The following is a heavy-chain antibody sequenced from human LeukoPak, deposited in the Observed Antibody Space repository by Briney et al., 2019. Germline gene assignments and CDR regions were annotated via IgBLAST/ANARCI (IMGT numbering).Heavy chain of an antibody. Sequence: PSETLSLTCTVSGGSVSSGSYYWSWIRQPPGKGLEWIGYIYYSGSTNYNPSLKSRVTISVDTSKNQFSLKLSSVTAADTAVYYCARHCPDKRLRYFDWLSLKYYYYGMDVWGQGTTVTVSS. D-gene: IGHD3-9*01. CDR1: GGSVSSGSYY. V-gene: IGHV4-61*01. J-gene: IGHJ6*02. CDR3: ARHCPDKRLRYFDWLSLKYYYYGMDV. CDR2: IYYSGST.